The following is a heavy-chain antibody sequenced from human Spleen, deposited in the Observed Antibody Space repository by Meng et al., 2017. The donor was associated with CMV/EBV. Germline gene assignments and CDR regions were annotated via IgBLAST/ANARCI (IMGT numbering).Heavy chain of an antibody. CDR3: ARDPDWSDVMDH. CDR1: GFTFSKYW. CDR2: IKPDGSEK. J-gene: IGHJ4*02. Sequence: GGSLRLSCAASGFTFSKYWMSWVRQTPGKGLEWLANIKPDGSEKYYGDSVKGRLTISRDNAKNSLYLEVSSLRLDDSGVYFCARDPDWSDVMDHWGQGALVTVSS. D-gene: IGHD3-3*01. V-gene: IGHV3-7*01.